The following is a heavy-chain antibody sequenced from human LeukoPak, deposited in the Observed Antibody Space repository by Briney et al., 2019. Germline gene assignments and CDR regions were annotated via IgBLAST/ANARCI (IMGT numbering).Heavy chain of an antibody. CDR2: ISNSGSP. V-gene: IGHV4-59*02. CDR1: SASVSSYY. CDR3: ARGGAGPLRD. D-gene: IGHD3-16*01. Sequence: SETLSLTCTVSSASVSSYYWSWVRQPPGGGLEWIGYISNSGSPSYNPSLKSRVTFSADTSKNHLSLKLNSVTPADTAVYFCARGGAGPLRDWGQGTLVTVSS. J-gene: IGHJ4*02.